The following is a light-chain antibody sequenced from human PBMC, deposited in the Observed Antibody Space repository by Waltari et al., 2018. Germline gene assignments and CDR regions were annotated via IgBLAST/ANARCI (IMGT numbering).Light chain of an antibody. V-gene: IGLV1-47*01. Sequence: QSVLTQPPSASGTPGQRVTISCSGSSSNIGSNYVYWYQQLPGTAPKLLISRNNQRPSGVPDRFSGSKSGTSASLAISGLRSEDEADYYCAAWDDSLSGGVFSGGTKLTVL. CDR3: AAWDDSLSGGV. CDR1: SSNIGSNY. J-gene: IGLJ3*02. CDR2: RNN.